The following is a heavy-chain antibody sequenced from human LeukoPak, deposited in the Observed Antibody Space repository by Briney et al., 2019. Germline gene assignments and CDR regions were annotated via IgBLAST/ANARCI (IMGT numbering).Heavy chain of an antibody. CDR2: ISWNSGSI. D-gene: IGHD3-3*01. CDR1: GFTFDDYA. CDR3: AKATYYDFWSGYYFDY. Sequence: GGSLRLSCAASGFTFDDYAMPWVRQAPGKGLEWVSGISWNSGSIGYADSVKGRFTISRDNAKNSLYLQMNSLRAEDTALYYCAKATYYDFWSGYYFDYWGQGTLVTVSS. J-gene: IGHJ4*02. V-gene: IGHV3-9*01.